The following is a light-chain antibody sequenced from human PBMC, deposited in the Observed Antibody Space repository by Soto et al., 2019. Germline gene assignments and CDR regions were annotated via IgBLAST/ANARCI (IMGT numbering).Light chain of an antibody. CDR2: DAS. Sequence: SVLIQSPVTLALSPGERAVLSCRASQSVSTSLAWYQHKPGQAPRLFIYDASKRAPGIPARFSGSGSGTDFTLTISSLEPEDFAVYYCQVPAVWLSCGQGTRVDTK. CDR3: QVPAVWLS. V-gene: IGKV3-11*01. CDR1: QSVSTS. J-gene: IGKJ1*01.